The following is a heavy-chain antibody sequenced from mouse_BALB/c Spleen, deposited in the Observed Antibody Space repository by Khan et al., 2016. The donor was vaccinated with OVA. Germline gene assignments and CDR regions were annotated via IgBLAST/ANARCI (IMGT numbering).Heavy chain of an antibody. D-gene: IGHD2-1*01. J-gene: IGHJ3*01. V-gene: IGHV1S132*01. CDR3: ARGYFGNYEFVY. Sequence: VQLQQSGAELVKPGASVKLSCKTSGYTFTSYWFQWVKQRPGQGLGWIGQIFPGTGTTYYNENFKGKATLTVDTSSSTAYMQLSSLTSEDSAVYCCARGYFGNYEFVYWGQGTLVTVSP. CDR1: GYTFTSYW. CDR2: IFPGTGTT.